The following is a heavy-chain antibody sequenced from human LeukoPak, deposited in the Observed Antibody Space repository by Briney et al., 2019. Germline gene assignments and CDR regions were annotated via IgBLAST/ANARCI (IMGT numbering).Heavy chain of an antibody. J-gene: IGHJ6*03. D-gene: IGHD2-2*01. CDR1: GFTFGTYW. CDR2: INQNGSMK. Sequence: PAGSLRLSCAASGFTFGTYWRNWVRQAPGKGLEWVAIINQNGSMKYYVDSVKGRFTISRDNPKNSLYLQMDSLRAEDTAVYFCARDRGYCTSTNCYGFYYYMDVWGKGTTVTVSS. V-gene: IGHV3-7*01. CDR3: ARDRGYCTSTNCYGFYYYMDV.